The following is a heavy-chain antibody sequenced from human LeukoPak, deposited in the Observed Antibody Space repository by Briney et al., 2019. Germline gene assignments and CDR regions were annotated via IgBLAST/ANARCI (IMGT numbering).Heavy chain of an antibody. D-gene: IGHD6-13*01. CDR2: ISPYNGNT. V-gene: IGHV1-18*01. CDR1: RYTFTSYV. CDR3: ARDRGRMEIAAAVDY. Sequence: ASVKVSCKASRYTFTSYVISSVRQALGAGLEWMGWISPYNGNTNNAQTLQGRVTMTTDTSTSTAYMELRSLRSDDTAVYYCARDRGRMEIAAAVDYWGQGTLVTVSS. J-gene: IGHJ4*02.